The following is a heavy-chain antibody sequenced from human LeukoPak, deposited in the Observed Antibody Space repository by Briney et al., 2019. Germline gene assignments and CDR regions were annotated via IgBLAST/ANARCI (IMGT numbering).Heavy chain of an antibody. J-gene: IGHJ3*02. CDR1: GYSISSGYY. CDR2: IYHSGST. Sequence: SETLSHTCTVSGYSISSGYYWGWIRQPPGKGLEWIGSIYHSGSTYYNPSLKSRVTISVDTSKNQFSLKLSSVTAADTAVYYCARGTEYATAFDIWGQGTMVTVSS. CDR3: ARGTEYATAFDI. V-gene: IGHV4-38-2*02. D-gene: IGHD2-8*02.